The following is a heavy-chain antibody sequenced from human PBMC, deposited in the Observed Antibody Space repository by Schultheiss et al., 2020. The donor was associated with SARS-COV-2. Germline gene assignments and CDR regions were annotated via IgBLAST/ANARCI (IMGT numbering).Heavy chain of an antibody. Sequence: GGSLRLSCAASGFTFSSYGMHWVRQAPGKGLEWVAVISYDGNKKYYADSGKGRFTISRDNSKNTLYLQMNSLRAEDTAVYYCAKVHRGDYPIIFDYWGQGTLVTVSS. D-gene: IGHD4-17*01. V-gene: IGHV3-30*18. CDR3: AKVHRGDYPIIFDY. CDR2: ISYDGNKK. J-gene: IGHJ4*02. CDR1: GFTFSSYG.